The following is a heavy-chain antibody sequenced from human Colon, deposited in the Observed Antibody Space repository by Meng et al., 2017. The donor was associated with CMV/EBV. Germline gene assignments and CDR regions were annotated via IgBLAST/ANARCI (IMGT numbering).Heavy chain of an antibody. V-gene: IGHV1-2*02. CDR3: VAYSGSSFRFDP. J-gene: IGHJ5*02. Sequence: CKASGYTFTDYFMWMRQAPGQELEWVGWINFNSGATNYAQKFQGRVTMTRDMSVSTVYMEMSSLRPDDTAVYYCVAYSGSSFRFDPWGQGTQVTVSS. D-gene: IGHD5-12*01. CDR1: GYTFTDYF. CDR2: INFNSGAT.